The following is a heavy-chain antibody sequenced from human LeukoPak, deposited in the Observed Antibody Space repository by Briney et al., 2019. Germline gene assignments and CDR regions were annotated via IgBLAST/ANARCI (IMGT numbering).Heavy chain of an antibody. CDR3: ARVSHSSGYYQIDY. D-gene: IGHD3-22*01. CDR2: INPNSGGT. J-gene: IGHJ4*02. V-gene: IGHV1-2*02. CDR1: GYTFTGYY. Sequence: ASVKVSCKASGYTFTGYYMHWVRQAPGQGLEWMGWINPNSGGTNYAQKFQGRVTMTRDMSISTAYMEPSRLRSDDTAVYYCARVSHSSGYYQIDYWGQGTLVTVSS.